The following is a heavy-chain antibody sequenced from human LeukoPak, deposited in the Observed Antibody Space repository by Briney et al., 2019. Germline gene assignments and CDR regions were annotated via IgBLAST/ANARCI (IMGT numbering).Heavy chain of an antibody. Sequence: SETLSLTCTVSGGSISSYYWSWIRQPAGKGLEWIGRIYTSGSTNYNPSLKSRVTMSVDTSKNQFSLKLSSVTAADTAVYYCARDHDFWSGYYTGGFKDYYYYMDVWGKGATVTVYS. CDR2: IYTSGST. V-gene: IGHV4-4*07. CDR3: ARDHDFWSGYYTGGFKDYYYYMDV. D-gene: IGHD3-3*01. CDR1: GGSISSYY. J-gene: IGHJ6*03.